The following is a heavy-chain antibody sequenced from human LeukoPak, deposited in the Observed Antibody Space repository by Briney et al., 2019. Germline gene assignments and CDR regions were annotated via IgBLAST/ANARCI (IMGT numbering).Heavy chain of an antibody. Sequence: SQTLSLTCTVSGGSISSGGYYWSWIRQHPGKGLEWIGYIYYSGSTYYNPSLKSRVTISVDTSKNQFSLKLSSVTAADTAVHYCARVGYQFNEDYFDYWGQGTLVTVSS. CDR1: GGSISSGGYY. V-gene: IGHV4-31*03. J-gene: IGHJ4*02. D-gene: IGHD2-2*01. CDR2: IYYSGST. CDR3: ARVGYQFNEDYFDY.